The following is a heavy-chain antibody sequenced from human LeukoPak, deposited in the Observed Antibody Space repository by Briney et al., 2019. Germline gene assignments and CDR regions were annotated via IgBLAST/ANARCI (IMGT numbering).Heavy chain of an antibody. V-gene: IGHV3-74*01. Sequence: GGSLRLSCAASGFTFSSYWMHWVRQAPGKGLVWVLHINNDGSSTNYADSVKGRFTISRDNAKNTLYLQMNRLRAEDTAVYYCVRDPPTALELFDYWGQGTPVTVSS. CDR1: GFTFSSYW. CDR3: VRDPPTALELFDY. D-gene: IGHD5-18*01. CDR2: INNDGSST. J-gene: IGHJ4*02.